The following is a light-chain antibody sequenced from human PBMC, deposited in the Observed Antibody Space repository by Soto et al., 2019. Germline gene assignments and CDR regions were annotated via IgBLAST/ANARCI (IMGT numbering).Light chain of an antibody. Sequence: QSVLTQPPSASGSPGQSVTISCTGTSSDVGGYNYVSWYQQHPGKAPKLMIYEVSKRPSGVPDRFSGSKSGNTASLTVSGLQAEDEAGYYCSSYAGSNAVVFGGGTKLTVL. V-gene: IGLV2-8*01. CDR1: SSDVGGYNY. CDR2: EVS. CDR3: SSYAGSNAVV. J-gene: IGLJ2*01.